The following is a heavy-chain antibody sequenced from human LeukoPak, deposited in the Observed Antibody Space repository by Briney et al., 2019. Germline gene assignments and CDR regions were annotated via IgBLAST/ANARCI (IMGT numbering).Heavy chain of an antibody. CDR1: EFTFSSYW. V-gene: IGHV3-7*03. CDR2: IKQDGSEK. CDR3: ARGGPYYYYGMDV. Sequence: GGSLRLSCAASEFTFSSYWMIWVRQAPGKGREWGANIKQDGSEKYYMDSVKGGFTISRDNAKNSLYLQMNSLRAEDTAVYSCARGGPYYYYGMDVWGKGTTVTVSS. J-gene: IGHJ6*04.